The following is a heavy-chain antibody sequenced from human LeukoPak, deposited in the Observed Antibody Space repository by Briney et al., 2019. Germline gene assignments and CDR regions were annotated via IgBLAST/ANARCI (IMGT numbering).Heavy chain of an antibody. Sequence: SETLSLTCTGSGGSINNYYWSWIRQPPGKGLEWIAYIYETGHTGYNPSLKTRVTISLDTSKNQFSLKLNSVTAADTAVYYCARHFLRGGFDSWGQGTLVAVSS. CDR1: GGSINNYY. CDR2: IYETGHT. D-gene: IGHD5-12*01. V-gene: IGHV4-59*08. J-gene: IGHJ4*02. CDR3: ARHFLRGGFDS.